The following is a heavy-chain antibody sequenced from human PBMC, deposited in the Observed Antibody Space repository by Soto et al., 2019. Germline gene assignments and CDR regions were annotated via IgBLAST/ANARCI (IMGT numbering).Heavy chain of an antibody. J-gene: IGHJ4*02. CDR3: AHSSGWLLDY. CDR1: GFSLGTSGVG. CDR2: IYWDDNE. D-gene: IGHD3-22*01. V-gene: IGHV2-5*02. Sequence: QITLKESGPTLVKPTQTLTLTCTFSGFSLGTSGVGVDWIRQPPGKALEWLALIYWDDNERYSPSLKSRLTVTKDTSKNQVVLTITNVDPVDTATYYCAHSSGWLLDYWGQGTLVTVSS.